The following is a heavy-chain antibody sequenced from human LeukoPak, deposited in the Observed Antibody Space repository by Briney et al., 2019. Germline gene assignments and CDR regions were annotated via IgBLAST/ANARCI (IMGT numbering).Heavy chain of an antibody. Sequence: GGSLRPSCAASGFTFSSYSMNWVRQAPGKGLEWVGFIRSKAYGGTTEYAASVKGRFTISRDDSKSIAYLQMNSLKTEDTAVYYCTRVYCSSTSCYRVLGFDYWGQGTLVTVSS. CDR1: GFTFSSYS. CDR2: IRSKAYGGTT. CDR3: TRVYCSSTSCYRVLGFDY. V-gene: IGHV3-49*04. D-gene: IGHD2-2*02. J-gene: IGHJ4*02.